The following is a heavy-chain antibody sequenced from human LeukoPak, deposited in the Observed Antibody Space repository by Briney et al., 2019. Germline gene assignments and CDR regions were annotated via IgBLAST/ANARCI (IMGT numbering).Heavy chain of an antibody. Sequence: GGSLRLSCAASGFKFRTYGMNWVRQAPGKGLEWVSIISNDETNIHYVDSVEGRFSISRDNSKSMLYLQMNSLRVEDTAIYYCAKNLYDDSGYYPNDALDVWGRGTVVIVSS. CDR2: ISNDETNI. D-gene: IGHD3-22*01. J-gene: IGHJ3*01. CDR3: AKNLYDDSGYYPNDALDV. CDR1: GFKFRTYG. V-gene: IGHV3-30*18.